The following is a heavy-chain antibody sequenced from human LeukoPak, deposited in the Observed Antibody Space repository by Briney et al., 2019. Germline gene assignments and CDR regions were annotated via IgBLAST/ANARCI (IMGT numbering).Heavy chain of an antibody. V-gene: IGHV4-61*01. CDR1: GGSISSSSYY. CDR3: ARGKSNDY. Sequence: PSETLSLTCTVSGGSISSSSYYWSWIRQPPGKGLEWIGYIYYSGSTNYNPSLKSRVTISVDTSKNQFSLKLSSVTAADTAVYYCARGKSNDYWGQGTLVTVSS. J-gene: IGHJ4*02. D-gene: IGHD4-11*01. CDR2: IYYSGST.